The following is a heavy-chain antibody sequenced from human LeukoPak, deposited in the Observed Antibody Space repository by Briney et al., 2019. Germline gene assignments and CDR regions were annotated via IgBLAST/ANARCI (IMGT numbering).Heavy chain of an antibody. V-gene: IGHV1-69*05. D-gene: IGHD5-12*01. CDR3: ARAPYSGYDYGFDY. J-gene: IGHJ4*02. CDR1: GGTFSSYA. Sequence: GASVKVSCKASGGTFSSYAISWVRQAPGQGLEWMGGIIPIFGTANYAQNLQGRVTITTDTSTSTAYMELRSLRSDDTAVYYCARAPYSGYDYGFDYWGQGTLVTVSS. CDR2: IIPIFGTA.